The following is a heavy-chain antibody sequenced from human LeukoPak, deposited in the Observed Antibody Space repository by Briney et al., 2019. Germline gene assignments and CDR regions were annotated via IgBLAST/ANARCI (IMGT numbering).Heavy chain of an antibody. J-gene: IGHJ3*02. CDR3: ARILSSSHAFDI. Sequence: TGGSLRLSCAAPGFTFISSDMNWVRQAPGKGLEWVASISSNSRNTHYADSLKGRFTISRDNAKNSLYLQMNSLRAEDTAVYYCARILSSSHAFDIWGQGTMVTVSS. CDR1: GFTFISSD. D-gene: IGHD6-13*01. V-gene: IGHV3-21*01. CDR2: ISSNSRNT.